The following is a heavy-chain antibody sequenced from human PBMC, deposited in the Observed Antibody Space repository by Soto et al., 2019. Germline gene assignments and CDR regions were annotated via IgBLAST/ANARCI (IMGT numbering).Heavy chain of an antibody. CDR3: ARERNYDSSGYSYYYGMDV. J-gene: IGHJ6*02. CDR1: GGSISSGGYY. V-gene: IGHV4-31*03. D-gene: IGHD3-22*01. CDR2: IYYSGST. Sequence: VQLQESGPGLVKPSQTLSLTCTVSGGSISSGGYYWSWIRQHPGKGLEWIGYIYYSGSTYYNPSLHSRVTISVDTSKNQFSLKLSSVTAADTAVYYCARERNYDSSGYSYYYGMDVWGQGTTVTVSS.